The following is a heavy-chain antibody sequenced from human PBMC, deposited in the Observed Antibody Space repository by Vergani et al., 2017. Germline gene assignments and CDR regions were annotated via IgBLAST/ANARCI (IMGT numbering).Heavy chain of an antibody. D-gene: IGHD6-19*01. J-gene: IGHJ4*02. V-gene: IGHV3-30-3*01. CDR2: ISYDGSNK. Sequence: QVQLVESGGGVVQHGRSLRLSCAASGFTFSSYAMHWVRQAPGKGLEWVAVISYDGSNKYYADSVKGRFTISRDNSKNTLYLQMNSLRAEDTAVYYCARDSIAVAGRSFDYWGQGTLVTVSS. CDR1: GFTFSSYA. CDR3: ARDSIAVAGRSFDY.